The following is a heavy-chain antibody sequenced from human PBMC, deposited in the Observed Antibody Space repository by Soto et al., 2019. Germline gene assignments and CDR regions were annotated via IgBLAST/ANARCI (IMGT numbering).Heavy chain of an antibody. CDR1: GGSISSYY. D-gene: IGHD3-3*01. CDR3: ARDQGGLYYDFWSGYRTGWFDP. Sequence: ASETLSLTCTVSGGSISSYYWSWIRQPPGKGLEWIGYIYYSGSTNYNPSLKSRVTISVDTSKNQFSLKLSSVTAADTAVYYCARDQGGLYYDFWSGYRTGWFDPWGQGTLVTVSS. V-gene: IGHV4-59*01. CDR2: IYYSGST. J-gene: IGHJ5*02.